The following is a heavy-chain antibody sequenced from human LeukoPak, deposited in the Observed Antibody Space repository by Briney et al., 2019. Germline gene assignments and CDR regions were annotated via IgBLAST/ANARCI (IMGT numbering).Heavy chain of an antibody. CDR2: INAYNGNT. CDR3: ARAGYCSGAACYAEGIDY. CDR1: GYTFTGNG. J-gene: IGHJ4*02. D-gene: IGHD2-2*01. V-gene: IGHV1-18*01. Sequence: ASVKVSCKASGYTFTGNGITWVRQAPGQGLEWMGWINAYNGNTVHAQMFEGRVTLITDTSTTTAYMELTNLRSDDTAIYYCARAGYCSGAACYAEGIDYWGQGTLVTVSS.